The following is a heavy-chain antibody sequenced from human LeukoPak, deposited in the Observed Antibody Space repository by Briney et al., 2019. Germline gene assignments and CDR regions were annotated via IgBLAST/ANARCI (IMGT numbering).Heavy chain of an antibody. CDR3: ARDYGGNQYYYYMDV. D-gene: IGHD4-23*01. CDR1: GGSFSGYY. J-gene: IGHJ6*03. Sequence: SETLSLTCAVYGGSFSGYYWSWIRQPPGKGLEWIGEINHSGSTNYNPSLKSRVTISVDTSKNQFSLKLSSVTAADTAVYYCARDYGGNQYYYYMDVWGKGTTVTISS. V-gene: IGHV4-34*01. CDR2: INHSGST.